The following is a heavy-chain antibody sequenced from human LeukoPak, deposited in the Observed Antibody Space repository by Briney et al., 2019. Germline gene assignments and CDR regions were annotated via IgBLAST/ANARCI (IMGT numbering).Heavy chain of an antibody. CDR3: ARDYYGSGSSPFDY. CDR1: GFTFSDYY. D-gene: IGHD3-10*01. CDR2: ISSSSSYK. J-gene: IGHJ4*02. Sequence: PGGSLRLSCAASGFTFSDYYMSWIRQAPGKGLKWVSYISSSSSYKNYANSVKGRFTISRDNAKNSLYLQMNSLRAEDTAMYYCARDYYGSGSSPFDYWGQGTLVTVSS. V-gene: IGHV3-11*06.